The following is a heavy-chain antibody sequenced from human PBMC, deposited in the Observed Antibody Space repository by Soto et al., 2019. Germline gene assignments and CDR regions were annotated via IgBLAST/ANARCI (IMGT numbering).Heavy chain of an antibody. D-gene: IGHD1-26*01. CDR2: ISGSGRTI. CDR1: GFSFGSYA. CDR3: AKVGPSYYYGMDV. V-gene: IGHV3-23*01. J-gene: IGHJ6*02. Sequence: GSLRLSCAASGFSFGSYALSWVRQAPGKGLEWVSSISGSGRTIYHADSMRGRFAISRDNSKNSLYLQLNNLRVDDTAVYYCAKVGPSYYYGMDVWGQGTTVTVSS.